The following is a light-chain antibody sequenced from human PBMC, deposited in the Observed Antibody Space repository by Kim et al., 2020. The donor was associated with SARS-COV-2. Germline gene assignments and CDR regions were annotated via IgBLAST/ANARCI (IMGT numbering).Light chain of an antibody. V-gene: IGKV3-15*01. CDR1: QSVSNN. CDR2: GAS. CDR3: QQYNDWPQT. Sequence: VSPGERATLSCRASQSVSNNLARYQQKPGQAPRLLIYGASTRATGIPAGFSGSGSETEFTLTINNLQSEDFAVYYCQQYNDWPQTFGQGTKVDIK. J-gene: IGKJ1*01.